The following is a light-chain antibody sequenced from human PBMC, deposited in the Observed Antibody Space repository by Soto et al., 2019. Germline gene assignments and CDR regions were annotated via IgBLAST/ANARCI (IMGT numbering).Light chain of an antibody. J-gene: IGKJ5*01. Sequence: DIVFTQSLGTLSLSPGERATLSCRASQSVSDNYLAWYQQKRGQHASILIYGAANSGTGIPEKWSGSGSGTDFTLTISSLEAEDVAVYYCQQRGGRSPITFGQGTRLEIK. CDR1: QSVSDNY. CDR2: GAA. CDR3: QQRGGRSPIT. V-gene: IGKV3-11*01.